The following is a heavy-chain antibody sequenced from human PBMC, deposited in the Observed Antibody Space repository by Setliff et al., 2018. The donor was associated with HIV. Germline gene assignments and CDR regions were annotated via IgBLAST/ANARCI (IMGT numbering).Heavy chain of an antibody. CDR2: IEEAVSDT. Sequence: GGSLRLSCAASGLRFNKAWMNWVRQAPGKGLEWVASIEEAVSDTYYADSVKGRFTISRDNAKNSVYLQMNDLRAEDTAVYYCARLIVVVPVAMGPYFDYWGQGSLVTVSS. D-gene: IGHD2-2*01. J-gene: IGHJ4*02. CDR3: ARLIVVVPVAMGPYFDY. CDR1: GLRFNKAW. V-gene: IGHV3-7*01.